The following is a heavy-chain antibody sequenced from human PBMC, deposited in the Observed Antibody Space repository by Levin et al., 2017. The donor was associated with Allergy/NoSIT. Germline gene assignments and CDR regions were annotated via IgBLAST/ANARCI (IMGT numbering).Heavy chain of an antibody. Sequence: SETLSLTCAVSGCPISSSNWWSWVRQPPGNGLEWIGVIDHSGSTNYNPSLKGQVPISVDKSKNQLSLKLSSVTAADTAVYYCARLSSYYDILTCYYHYYFDYWGQGTLVTVSS. D-gene: IGHD3-9*01. CDR1: GCPISSSNW. J-gene: IGHJ4*02. CDR2: IDHSGST. V-gene: IGHV4-4*02. CDR3: ARLSSYYDILTCYYHYYFDY.